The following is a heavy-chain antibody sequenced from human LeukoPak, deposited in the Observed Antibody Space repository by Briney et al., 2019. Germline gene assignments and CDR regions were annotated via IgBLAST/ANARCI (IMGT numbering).Heavy chain of an antibody. CDR1: GFTFSSYG. V-gene: IGHV3-33*01. Sequence: GGSLRLSCAASGFTFSSYGMHWVRQAPGKGLEWVAVIWYDGSNKYYADSVKGRFTIFRDNSKNTLYLQMNSLRAEDTAVYYCARDPCSGGSCYLYYWGQGTLVTVSS. CDR3: ARDPCSGGSCYLYY. D-gene: IGHD2-15*01. CDR2: IWYDGSNK. J-gene: IGHJ4*02.